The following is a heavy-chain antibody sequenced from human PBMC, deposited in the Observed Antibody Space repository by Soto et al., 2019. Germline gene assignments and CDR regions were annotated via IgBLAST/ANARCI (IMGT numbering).Heavy chain of an antibody. Sequence: GGSRRRSWAASGFIFSSSDMTWVRQAPGKGLEYVSSINYNGIYSFYAEAAKGRFTIYRDNAKNSLYLQMNSLTAEDTAVYFCARKSNSDMSGYDYFDYWGQGTLVTVSS. CDR3: ARKSNSDMSGYDYFDY. J-gene: IGHJ4*02. CDR2: INYNGIYS. D-gene: IGHD3-22*01. V-gene: IGHV3-21*06. CDR1: GFIFSSSD.